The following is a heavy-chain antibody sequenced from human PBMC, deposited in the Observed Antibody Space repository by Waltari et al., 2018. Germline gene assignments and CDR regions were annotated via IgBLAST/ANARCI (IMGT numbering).Heavy chain of an antibody. V-gene: IGHV4-59*01. J-gene: IGHJ4*02. CDR1: GGSLSRYN. CDR2: IYYSGST. Sequence: QVQLQESGTGLVKPSETLSLTCTVSGGSLSRYNWSWIRQPPGKGLEWIGYIYYSGSTNYNPSLKSRVTISVDTPKNQFSLKLSSVTAADTAVYYCARGNRYFDYWGQGTLVTVSS. CDR3: ARGNRYFDY.